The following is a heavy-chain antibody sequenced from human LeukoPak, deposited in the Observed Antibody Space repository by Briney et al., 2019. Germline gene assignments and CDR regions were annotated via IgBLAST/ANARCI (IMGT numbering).Heavy chain of an antibody. J-gene: IGHJ4*02. CDR1: GFTFSDYY. Sequence: GGSLRLSCAASGFTFSDYYMSWIRQAPGKGLECVSYITSSASIIYYADSVKGRFTTSRDNAKNSLYLQINSLRAEDTAIYYCARFSPIAAAGNDHWGQGTLVTVSS. CDR2: ITSSASII. D-gene: IGHD6-13*01. V-gene: IGHV3-11*01. CDR3: ARFSPIAAAGNDH.